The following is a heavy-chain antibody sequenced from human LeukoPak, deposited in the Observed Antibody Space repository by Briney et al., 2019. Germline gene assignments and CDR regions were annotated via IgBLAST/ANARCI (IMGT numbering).Heavy chain of an antibody. Sequence: GGSLRLSCAASGFTFSNYWMSWVRQAPGKGLEWVANIKQDGSEKYYVDSVKGRFTISRDNAKNSLYLQMDSLRAEDTAVYYCAKDRGFTYYYDSSGYPIWGQGTMVTVSS. V-gene: IGHV3-7*03. CDR1: GFTFSNYW. CDR2: IKQDGSEK. CDR3: AKDRGFTYYYDSSGYPI. J-gene: IGHJ3*02. D-gene: IGHD3-22*01.